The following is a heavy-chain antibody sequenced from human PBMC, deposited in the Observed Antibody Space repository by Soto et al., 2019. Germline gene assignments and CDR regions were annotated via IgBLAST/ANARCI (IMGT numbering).Heavy chain of an antibody. V-gene: IGHV4-59*08. CDR3: ASHSADSGSLY. CDR2: IYYSGST. J-gene: IGHJ4*02. CDR1: GGSISSYY. Sequence: SETLSLTCTVSGGSISSYYWSWIRQPPGKGLEWIGYIYYSGSTNYNPSLKSRVTISVDTSKNQFSLKLSSVTAADTAVYYCASHSADSGSLYWGQGTLVTVSS. D-gene: IGHD1-26*01.